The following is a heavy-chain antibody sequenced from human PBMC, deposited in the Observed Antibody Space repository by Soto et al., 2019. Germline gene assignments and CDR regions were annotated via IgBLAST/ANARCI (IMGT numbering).Heavy chain of an antibody. D-gene: IGHD6-19*01. Sequence: PGGSLRLSCATSGFTFSSYGMSWVRQAPGKGLEWVSDISTSVGGTNYADSVKGRFTISRDNSKNTLYLQMISLRVEDTAVYYCAKDGGSSVYYYYGMDVWGQGTTVTVSS. CDR1: GFTFSSYG. CDR3: AKDGGSSVYYYYGMDV. J-gene: IGHJ6*02. CDR2: ISTSVGGT. V-gene: IGHV3-23*01.